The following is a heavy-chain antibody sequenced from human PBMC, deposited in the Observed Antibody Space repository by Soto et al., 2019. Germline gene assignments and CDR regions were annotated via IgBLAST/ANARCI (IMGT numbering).Heavy chain of an antibody. CDR3: ARHCSGYYSYGMDV. CDR1: GGSFSGYY. J-gene: IGHJ6*02. Sequence: PSETLSLTCAVYGGSFSGYYWSWIRQPPGKGLEWIGEINHSGSTNYNPSLKSRVTISVDTSKNQFSLKLSSVTAADTAVYYCARHCSGYYSYGMDVWGQGTTVTVSS. D-gene: IGHD3-22*01. CDR2: INHSGST. V-gene: IGHV4-34*01.